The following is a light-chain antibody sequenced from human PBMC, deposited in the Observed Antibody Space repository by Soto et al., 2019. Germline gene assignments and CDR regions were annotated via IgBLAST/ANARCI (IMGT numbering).Light chain of an antibody. CDR3: CSYAGSRAVV. J-gene: IGLJ2*01. Sequence: SVLTQPASVSGSPGQSITISCTGTSSDVGSYNLVSWYQQHPGKAPKLMVYEVSKRPSGVPNRFSGSKSGNTASLTISGLQAEDEADYYCCSYAGSRAVVFGGGTKLTVL. CDR2: EVS. V-gene: IGLV2-23*02. CDR1: SSDVGSYNL.